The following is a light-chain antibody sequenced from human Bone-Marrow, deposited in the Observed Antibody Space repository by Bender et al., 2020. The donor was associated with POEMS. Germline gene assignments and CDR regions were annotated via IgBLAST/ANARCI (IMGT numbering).Light chain of an antibody. CDR3: QSYDSSNWV. V-gene: IGLV6-57*04. CDR2: EDD. Sequence: NFMLTQPHSASESPGKTVTISSTRSTGSIVSNYVQWYLHRPGRAPTTVIFEDDQRPSGVADRFSGAIDSSSTSASLTIAGLKAEDEADDCCQSYDSSNWVFGGGTKLTVL. CDR1: TGSIVSNY. J-gene: IGLJ3*02.